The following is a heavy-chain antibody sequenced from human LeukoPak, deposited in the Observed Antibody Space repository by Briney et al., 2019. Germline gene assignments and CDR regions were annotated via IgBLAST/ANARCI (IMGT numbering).Heavy chain of an antibody. CDR2: IYYSGST. D-gene: IGHD6-19*01. CDR1: GGSISSYY. V-gene: IGHV4-59*08. J-gene: IGHJ4*02. CDR3: ARHNLSLSVAGLLLELSY. Sequence: SETLSLTCTVSGGSISSYYWSWIRQPPGKGLEWIGYIYYSGSTNYNPSLKSRVTISVDTSKNQFSLKLSSVTAADTAVYYCARHNLSLSVAGLLLELSYWGQGTLVTVSS.